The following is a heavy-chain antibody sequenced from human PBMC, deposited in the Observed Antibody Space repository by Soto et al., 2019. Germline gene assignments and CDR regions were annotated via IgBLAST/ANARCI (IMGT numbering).Heavy chain of an antibody. CDR3: ASSPPPTVTMYSRYFDL. D-gene: IGHD4-17*01. J-gene: IGHJ2*01. Sequence: QVQLVQSGAEVKKPGSSVKVSCKASGGTFSSYAINWVRQAPGQGLEWLGGIIPIFGTANYAQKFQGRVTSTADKSTNTAYMELRSLRSEDTAVYYCASSPPPTVTMYSRYFDLWGRGTLVTVSS. V-gene: IGHV1-69*14. CDR2: IIPIFGTA. CDR1: GGTFSSYA.